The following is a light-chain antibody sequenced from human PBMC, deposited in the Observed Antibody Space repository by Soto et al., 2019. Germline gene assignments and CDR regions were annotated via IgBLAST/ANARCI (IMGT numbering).Light chain of an antibody. CDR2: AAS. Sequence: DIQMTQSPSTLSGSVGDRVTITCLASQTISSWLAWYQQKPGKAPKRLIYAASSLQSGVPSRFSGSGSGTEFTLTISSLQPEDFATYYCLQHNSYPRTFGQGTKVDIK. CDR3: LQHNSYPRT. J-gene: IGKJ1*01. CDR1: QTISSW. V-gene: IGKV1-17*01.